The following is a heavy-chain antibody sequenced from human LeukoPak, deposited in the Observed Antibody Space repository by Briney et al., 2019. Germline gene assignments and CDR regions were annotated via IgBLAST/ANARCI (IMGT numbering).Heavy chain of an antibody. CDR2: IGGGGEHT. J-gene: IGHJ4*02. Sequence: GGSLRLSCAASGFTFSSYAMSWVRQAPGKGLEWVSTIGGGGEHTYYADSVKGRFIISRDNSKNTFYLQMNSLRAEDTAVYYCAKVLSGSQDYWGQGTLVTVFS. D-gene: IGHD1-26*01. CDR1: GFTFSSYA. V-gene: IGHV3-23*01. CDR3: AKVLSGSQDY.